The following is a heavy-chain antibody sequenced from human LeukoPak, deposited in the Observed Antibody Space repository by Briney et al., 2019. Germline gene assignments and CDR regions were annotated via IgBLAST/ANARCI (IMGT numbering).Heavy chain of an antibody. V-gene: IGHV3-30*02. CDR2: IRYDGSNK. CDR1: GFIFSNAW. Sequence: GGSLRLSCAASGFIFSNAWMNWVRQAPGKGLEWVAFIRYDGSNKYYADSVKGRFTISRDNSKNTLYLQMNSLRAEDTAVYYCAKDGYSSSRRYYYYYYMDVWGKGTTVTVSS. J-gene: IGHJ6*03. D-gene: IGHD6-13*01. CDR3: AKDGYSSSRRYYYYYYMDV.